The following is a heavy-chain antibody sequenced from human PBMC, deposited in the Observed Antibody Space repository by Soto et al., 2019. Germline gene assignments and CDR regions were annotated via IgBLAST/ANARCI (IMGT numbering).Heavy chain of an antibody. Sequence: ASVKVSCKASGYTFTSYDINWVRQATGQGLEWMGWMNPNSGNTGYAQKFQGRVTMTRNTSISTAYMELSSLRSEDTAVYYCARAFNDNGDYPDVFDIWGQGTMVT. CDR1: GYTFTSYD. D-gene: IGHD4-17*01. V-gene: IGHV1-8*01. CDR2: MNPNSGNT. CDR3: ARAFNDNGDYPDVFDI. J-gene: IGHJ3*02.